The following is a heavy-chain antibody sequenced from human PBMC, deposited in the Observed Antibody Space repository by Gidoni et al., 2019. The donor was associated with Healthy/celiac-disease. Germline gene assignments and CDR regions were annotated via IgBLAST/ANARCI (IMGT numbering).Heavy chain of an antibody. Sequence: EVQLVESGGGLVQPGGSLRLSCAASGFTFSSYWMSWVRQAPGKGLEWVANIKQDGSEKYYMDSVKGRFTISRDNAKNSLYLQMNSLRAEDTAVYYCARVGGIVGATPNGFDPWGQGTLVTVSS. V-gene: IGHV3-7*01. J-gene: IGHJ5*02. CDR2: IKQDGSEK. D-gene: IGHD1-26*01. CDR1: GFTFSSYW. CDR3: ARVGGIVGATPNGFDP.